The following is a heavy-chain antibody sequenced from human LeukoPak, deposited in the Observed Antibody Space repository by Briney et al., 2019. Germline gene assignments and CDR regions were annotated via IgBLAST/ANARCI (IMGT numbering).Heavy chain of an antibody. CDR1: GGSISSGGYY. CDR3: ARSSDYYDSSGYLDY. J-gene: IGHJ4*02. V-gene: IGHV4-30-2*02. Sequence: KPSQTLSLTCTVSGGSISSGGYYWSWIRQPPGKGLEWIGYIYHSGSTYYNPSLKSRVTISVDTSKNQFSLKLSSVTAADTAVYYCARSSDYYDSSGYLDYWGQGTLVIVSS. CDR2: IYHSGST. D-gene: IGHD3-22*01.